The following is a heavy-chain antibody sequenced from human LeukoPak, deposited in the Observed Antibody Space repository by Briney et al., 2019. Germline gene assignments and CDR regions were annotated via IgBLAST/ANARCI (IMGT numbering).Heavy chain of an antibody. D-gene: IGHD3-9*01. CDR1: GGSISSYY. J-gene: IGHJ5*02. CDR3: ARDNTRYFEWLPHETNYWFDR. V-gene: IGHV4-4*07. Sequence: SETLSLTCTVSGGSISSYYSSWIRQPARKGLEWIGRIYTSGSTNYNPSLKSRVTMSVDTSKNQFSLKLSSVTAADTAVYYCARDNTRYFEWLPHETNYWFDRWGQGSLVTVS. CDR2: IYTSGST.